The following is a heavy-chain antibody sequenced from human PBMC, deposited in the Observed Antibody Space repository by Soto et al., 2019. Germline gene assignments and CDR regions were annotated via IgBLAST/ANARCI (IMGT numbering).Heavy chain of an antibody. Sequence: GLEWMGWISAYNGNTNYAQKLQGRVTMTTDTSTSTAYMELRSLRSDDTAVYYCARARSYYYGSGSYCVLVYWGQVTL. CDR3: ARARSYYYGSGSYCVLVY. D-gene: IGHD3-10*01. J-gene: IGHJ4*02. V-gene: IGHV1-18*01. CDR2: ISAYNGNT.